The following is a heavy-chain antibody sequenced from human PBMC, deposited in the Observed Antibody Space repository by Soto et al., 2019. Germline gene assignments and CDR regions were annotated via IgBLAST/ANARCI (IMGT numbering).Heavy chain of an antibody. CDR2: INSDGSST. Sequence: GGSLRLSCAASGFTFSSYWMHWVRQAPGKGLVWVSRINSDGSSTSYADSVKGRFTISRDNAKNTLYLQMNSLRAEDTDVYYCAKTPDGYKWRGFDYWGQGTLVTVSS. J-gene: IGHJ4*02. CDR1: GFTFSSYW. V-gene: IGHV3-74*01. D-gene: IGHD1-1*01. CDR3: AKTPDGYKWRGFDY.